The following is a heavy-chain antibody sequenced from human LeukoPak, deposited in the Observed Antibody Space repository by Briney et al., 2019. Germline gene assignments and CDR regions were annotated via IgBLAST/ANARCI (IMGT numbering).Heavy chain of an antibody. CDR3: VATKPYCGGDCHFDY. V-gene: IGHV3-33*01. CDR2: IWYDGRNK. J-gene: IGHJ4*02. D-gene: IGHD2-21*02. Sequence: GGSPRLSCAASGFTFSSYGMHWVRQAPGKGLEWVAVIWYDGRNKYYGDSVKGRFTISRDNSKNMSYLQMNSLRAEDTAVYYCVATKPYCGGDCHFDYWGQGTLVTVSS. CDR1: GFTFSSYG.